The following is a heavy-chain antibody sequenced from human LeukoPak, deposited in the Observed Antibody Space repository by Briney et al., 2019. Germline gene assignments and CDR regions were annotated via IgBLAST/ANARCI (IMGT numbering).Heavy chain of an antibody. J-gene: IGHJ5*02. Sequence: GGSLRLSCAASGFTFSSYAMNWVRQAPGKGLEWVSAISSSGSSTYYADSVKGRFTISRDNPKNTLYLQMNSLRAEDTAVYYCAKDRGQLVPKYNWFDPWGQGTLVTVSS. CDR3: AKDRGQLVPKYNWFDP. CDR1: GFTFSSYA. D-gene: IGHD6-6*01. CDR2: ISSSGSST. V-gene: IGHV3-23*01.